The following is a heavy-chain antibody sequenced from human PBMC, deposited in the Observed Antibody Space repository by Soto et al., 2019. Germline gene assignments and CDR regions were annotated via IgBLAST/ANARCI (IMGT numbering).Heavy chain of an antibody. Sequence: QVQLVQSGAEVKKPGSSVKVSCKASGGTFSSYAISWVRQAPGQGREWMGGIIPIFGTANYAQKFQGRVTITADESTSTAYMELSSLRSEDTAVYYCARDTVLRGVIMWYYGMDVWGQGTTVTVSS. J-gene: IGHJ6*02. CDR3: ARDTVLRGVIMWYYGMDV. D-gene: IGHD3-10*01. V-gene: IGHV1-69*01. CDR2: IIPIFGTA. CDR1: GGTFSSYA.